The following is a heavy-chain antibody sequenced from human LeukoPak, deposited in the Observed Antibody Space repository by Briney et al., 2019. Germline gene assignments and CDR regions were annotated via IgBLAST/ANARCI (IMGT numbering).Heavy chain of an antibody. V-gene: IGHV1-18*01. CDR2: ISAYNGNT. J-gene: IGHJ3*02. Sequence: ASVKVSCKASGYNFTSYGISWVRQAPGQELEWMGWISAYNGNTNYAQKLQGRVTMTTDTSTSTAYMELRSLRSDDTAVYYCARDTERYPDRTEHIVVVTDIHLDAFDIWGQGTMVTVSS. D-gene: IGHD2-21*02. CDR1: GYNFTSYG. CDR3: ARDTERYPDRTEHIVVVTDIHLDAFDI.